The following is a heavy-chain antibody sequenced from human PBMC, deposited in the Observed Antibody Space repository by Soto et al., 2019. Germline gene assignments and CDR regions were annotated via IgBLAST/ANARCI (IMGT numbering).Heavy chain of an antibody. J-gene: IGHJ4*02. D-gene: IGHD6-19*01. Sequence: SQTLSLTCAISGDTVSSNSAAWNWTRQSPSRGLEWLGRTYYRSKWYNDYAVSVKSRITINPDTSKNHFSLQLYSVNPAATAVYDCAREGQWRGNDFWGQGTLVTVSS. CDR2: TYYRSKWYN. CDR3: AREGQWRGNDF. V-gene: IGHV6-1*01. CDR1: GDTVSSNSAA.